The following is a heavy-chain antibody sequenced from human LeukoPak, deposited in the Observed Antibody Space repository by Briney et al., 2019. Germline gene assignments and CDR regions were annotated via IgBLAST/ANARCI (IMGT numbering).Heavy chain of an antibody. CDR2: IYSDNT. J-gene: IGHJ4*02. V-gene: IGHV3-53*01. Sequence: GGSLRLSCTVAGFTVSSNSMSWVRQAPGKGLEWVSFIYSDNTHYSDSVKGRFTISRDNSKNSLYLQMNSLRAEDTAVYYCARGFRRTGIDYWGQGTLVTVSS. CDR3: ARGFRRTGIDY. CDR1: GFTVSSNS. D-gene: IGHD3-10*01.